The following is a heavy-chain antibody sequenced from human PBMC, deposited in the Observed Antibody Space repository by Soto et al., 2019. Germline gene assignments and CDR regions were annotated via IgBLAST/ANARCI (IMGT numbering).Heavy chain of an antibody. J-gene: IGHJ3*02. D-gene: IGHD6-6*01. CDR3: AKPASSSRLYAFDI. Sequence: GETLKISCEGSGYTFSSYSIGWVRQMPGKGLEWMGIIYPDDSDTRYSPSFRGQVTISVDKSISRAYLQWSSLKASDTAMYYCAKPASSSRLYAFDIWGQGTMVTVSS. CDR1: GYTFSSYS. V-gene: IGHV5-51*01. CDR2: IYPDDSDT.